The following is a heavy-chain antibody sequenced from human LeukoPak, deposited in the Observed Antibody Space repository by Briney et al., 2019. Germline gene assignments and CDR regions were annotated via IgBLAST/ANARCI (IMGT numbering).Heavy chain of an antibody. V-gene: IGHV4-34*01. D-gene: IGHD4-11*01. CDR3: ARTTVTTWYYYYYYGMDV. CDR1: VGSFSGYH. CDR2: INRSGST. Sequence: SETLSLTCAVYVGSFSGYHWSWIRHPPGKGLEWLGEINRSGSTNYNPSLKSRVTISVDTSKNQFSLKLSSVTAADTAVYYCARTTVTTWYYYYYYGMDVWGQGTTVTVSS. J-gene: IGHJ6*02.